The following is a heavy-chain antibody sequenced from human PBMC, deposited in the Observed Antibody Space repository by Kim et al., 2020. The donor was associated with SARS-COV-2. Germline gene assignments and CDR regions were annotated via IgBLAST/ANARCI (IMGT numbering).Heavy chain of an antibody. V-gene: IGHV3-64D*06. J-gene: IGHJ6*02. CDR1: GFTFSSYA. Sequence: GGSLRLSCSASGFTFSSYAMHWVRQAPGKGLEYVSAISSHGGSTYYADSVKGRFTISRDNSKNTLYLQMSSLRAEDTAVYYCVKGLWFGESPLYCMDVWGQGTTVTVSS. D-gene: IGHD3-10*01. CDR3: VKGLWFGESPLYCMDV. CDR2: ISSHGGST.